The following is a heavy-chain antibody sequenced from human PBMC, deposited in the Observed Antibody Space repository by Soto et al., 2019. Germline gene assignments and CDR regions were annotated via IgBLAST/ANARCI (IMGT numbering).Heavy chain of an antibody. CDR2: INPDNGNT. CDR3: ARNLLPVGPSASDAFDV. CDR1: GFSFSDNL. J-gene: IGHJ3*01. Sequence: QVQLVQSGAEVRKPGASVNISCRSSGFSFSDNLINWVRQAPGQSLEWMGWINPDNGNTRYSQTFQGRVTRTRLSSASIAYVEVSDRSSEATVVEYCARNLLPVGPSASDAFDVRGQWRMVTVSS. D-gene: IGHD2-21*02. V-gene: IGHV1-3*01.